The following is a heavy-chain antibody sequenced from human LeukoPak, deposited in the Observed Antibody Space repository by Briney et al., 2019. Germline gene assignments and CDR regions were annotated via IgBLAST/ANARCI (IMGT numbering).Heavy chain of an antibody. CDR2: FSGAGDYT. D-gene: IGHD2-21*02. V-gene: IGHV3-23*01. J-gene: IGHJ3*02. CDR1: GFTFSSYA. CDR3: AKPCGGDCSYAFDI. Sequence: GGSLRLSCAASGFTFSSYAMSWVRQAPGKGLEWVSSFSGAGDYTHSADSVKGRFIISRDNSKNTLYLQMNSLRAEDTAVYYCAKPCGGDCSYAFDIWGQGTMVTVSS.